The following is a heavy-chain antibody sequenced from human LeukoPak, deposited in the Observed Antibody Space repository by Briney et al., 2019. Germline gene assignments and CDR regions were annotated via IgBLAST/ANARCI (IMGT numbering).Heavy chain of an antibody. CDR1: GFTFSRDS. Sequence: SGGSLRLSCAASGFTFSRDSMNWVRQAPGKGLEWVAVISYDGSNKYYADSVKGRFTISRDNSKNTLYLQMNSLRAEDTAVYYCAKDTGHYDFWSGTDYWGQGTLVTVST. V-gene: IGHV3-30*18. CDR2: ISYDGSNK. CDR3: AKDTGHYDFWSGTDY. J-gene: IGHJ4*02. D-gene: IGHD3-3*01.